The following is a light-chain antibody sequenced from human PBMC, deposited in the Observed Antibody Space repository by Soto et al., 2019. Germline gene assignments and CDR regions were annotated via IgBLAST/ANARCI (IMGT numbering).Light chain of an antibody. CDR1: QGISSY. CDR3: QQYGSSSWT. Sequence: DIQMTQCPSTLSGSVGDRVTITCRASQGISSYLAWYQQKAGKAPKVLIYTASTLQSGVPSRFSGSGSGTDFTLTISRLEPEDFAVYYCQQYGSSSWTFGQGTKVDIK. J-gene: IGKJ1*01. CDR2: TAS. V-gene: IGKV1-9*01.